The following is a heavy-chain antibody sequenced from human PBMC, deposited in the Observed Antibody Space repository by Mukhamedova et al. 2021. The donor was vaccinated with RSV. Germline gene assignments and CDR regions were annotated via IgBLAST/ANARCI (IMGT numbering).Heavy chain of an antibody. CDR3: ARVYYDSSGYHNWYFDL. CDR2: INSDGSST. J-gene: IGHJ2*01. D-gene: IGHD3-22*01. V-gene: IGHV3-74*01. Sequence: INSDGSSTSNADSVKGRFTISRDNAKNTLYLQMNSLRAEDTAVYYCARVYYDSSGYHNWYFDLWGRGTLVTVSS.